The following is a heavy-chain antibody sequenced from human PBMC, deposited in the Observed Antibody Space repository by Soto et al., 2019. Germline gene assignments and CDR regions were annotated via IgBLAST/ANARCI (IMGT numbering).Heavy chain of an antibody. D-gene: IGHD2-2*01. CDR2: IYYSGNT. CDR1: GGSISSGGSY. V-gene: IGHV4-30-4*01. CDR3: VRYCSTTKCPFDY. J-gene: IGHJ4*02. Sequence: SETLSLTCTVSGGSISSGGSYWGWIRQPPGKGLEWIGYIYYSGNTYFNTSLKSRVTLSVDTSKKQFSLNLSSVTAVDTAVYYCVRYCSTTKCPFDYWGQGTLVTVSS.